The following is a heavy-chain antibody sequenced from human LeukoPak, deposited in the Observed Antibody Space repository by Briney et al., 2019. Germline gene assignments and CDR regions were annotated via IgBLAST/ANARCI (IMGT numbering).Heavy chain of an antibody. Sequence: PGRSLRLSCAASGFTFSSYGMHWVRQAPGKGLEWVAVIWYDGSNKYYADSVKGRFTISRDNSKNTLYLQMNSLRAEDPAVYYCGRGGEVEMATFDYWGQGTPVTVSS. CDR2: IWYDGSNK. CDR1: GFTFSSYG. D-gene: IGHD5-24*01. J-gene: IGHJ4*02. CDR3: GRGGEVEMATFDY. V-gene: IGHV3-33*01.